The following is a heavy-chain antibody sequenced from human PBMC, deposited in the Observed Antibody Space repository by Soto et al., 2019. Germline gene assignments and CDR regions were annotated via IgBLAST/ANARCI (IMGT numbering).Heavy chain of an antibody. CDR2: ISAYNGNT. D-gene: IGHD1-26*01. V-gene: IGHV1-18*01. CDR3: ARDGRFSGSYGGYYFDY. J-gene: IGHJ4*02. Sequence: QVQLVQSGAEVKKPGASVKVSCKASGYTFTSCGISWVRQAPGQGLEWMGWISAYNGNTNYAQKIQGRVTMTTDTSSSTAYMELRSLRSADTAVYYCARDGRFSGSYGGYYFDYWGQGTLVTVSS. CDR1: GYTFTSCG.